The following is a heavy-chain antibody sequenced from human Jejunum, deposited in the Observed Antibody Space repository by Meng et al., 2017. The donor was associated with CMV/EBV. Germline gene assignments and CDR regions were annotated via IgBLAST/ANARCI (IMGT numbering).Heavy chain of an antibody. J-gene: IGHJ4*02. Sequence: GNSINNGDYYWGWIRQHPGKGLEWIGYMYRSGTTYPNPSLRGRVVISIDTSKNQFSLNVNSMTAADTAVYYCARGSGGMTAFDSWGQGTLVTVSS. CDR1: GNSINNGDYY. CDR3: ARGSGGMTAFDS. D-gene: IGHD3-10*01. CDR2: MYRSGTT. V-gene: IGHV4-31*02.